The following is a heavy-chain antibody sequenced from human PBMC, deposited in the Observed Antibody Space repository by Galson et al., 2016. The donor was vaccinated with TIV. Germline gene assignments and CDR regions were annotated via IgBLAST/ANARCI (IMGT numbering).Heavy chain of an antibody. CDR2: IIPLFGEA. D-gene: IGHD5-18*01. J-gene: IGHJ6*02. Sequence: SVKVSCKASGGTFGSFVISWVRQAPGQGLEWMGGIIPLFGEAHYAQKFQGRVTISADESTSTVYMELRSLRSGDTAVYYCAKCRNTAMDTYYYYYGLDVWGQGTTVTVSS. V-gene: IGHV1-69*13. CDR3: AKCRNTAMDTYYYYYGLDV. CDR1: GGTFGSFV.